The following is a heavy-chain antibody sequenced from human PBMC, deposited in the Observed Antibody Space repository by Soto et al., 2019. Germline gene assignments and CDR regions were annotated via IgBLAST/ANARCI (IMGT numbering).Heavy chain of an antibody. Sequence: EVQLLESGGGLVQPGGSLRLSCAASGFTFSSYAMSWVRQAPGKGLEWVSAISGSGGSTDYADSVKGRFTISRDNSKNTLYLQMNSLRDEDTAVYYCATSTTIIHGYSYGKLDYWGQGTLVTVSS. J-gene: IGHJ4*01. CDR2: ISGSGGST. D-gene: IGHD5-18*01. CDR3: ATSTTIIHGYSYGKLDY. V-gene: IGHV3-23*01. CDR1: GFTFSSYA.